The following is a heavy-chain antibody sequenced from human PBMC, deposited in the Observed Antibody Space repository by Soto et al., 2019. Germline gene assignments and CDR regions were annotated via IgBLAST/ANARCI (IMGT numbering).Heavy chain of an antibody. CDR2: ITGSGDST. V-gene: IGHV3-23*01. D-gene: IGHD1-26*01. Sequence: EVQLLESGGGLVQPGGSLRLSCAAAGFTFSSDAMRWVRQAPGKGLEWVSAITGSGDSTYYADTVKGRFTTSRDTSKNTLDLQMNSLRDEDTAVYYCARRGSGSYYDYWGQGTLVTVSS. CDR1: GFTFSSDA. CDR3: ARRGSGSYYDY. J-gene: IGHJ4*02.